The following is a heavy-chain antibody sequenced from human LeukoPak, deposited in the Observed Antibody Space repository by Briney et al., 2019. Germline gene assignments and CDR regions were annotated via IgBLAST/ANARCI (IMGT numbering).Heavy chain of an antibody. V-gene: IGHV4-59*01. J-gene: IGHJ4*02. CDR1: GGSISSYY. CDR3: AGISGSGPDY. Sequence: SETLSLTCTVSGGSISSYYWSWIRQPPGKGLEWIGYMFYTGNTNYNPSLKSRVTISVDTSKNQFSLKLSSVTAADTAVYYCAGISGSGPDYWGQGTLVTVSS. D-gene: IGHD6-19*01. CDR2: MFYTGNT.